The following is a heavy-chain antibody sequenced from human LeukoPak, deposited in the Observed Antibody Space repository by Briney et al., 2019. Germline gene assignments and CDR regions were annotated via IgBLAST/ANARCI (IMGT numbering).Heavy chain of an antibody. CDR2: IWYDGSNK. CDR1: GFTFSSYG. CDR3: ARSAKKITYSGSYRSKDAFDI. V-gene: IGHV3-33*01. Sequence: SGGSLRLSCAASGFTFSSYGMHWVRQAPGKGLEWVAVIWYDGSNKYYADSVKGRFTISRDNSKNTLYLQMNSLRAEDTAVYYCARSAKKITYSGSYRSKDAFDIWGQGTMVTVSS. J-gene: IGHJ3*02. D-gene: IGHD1-26*01.